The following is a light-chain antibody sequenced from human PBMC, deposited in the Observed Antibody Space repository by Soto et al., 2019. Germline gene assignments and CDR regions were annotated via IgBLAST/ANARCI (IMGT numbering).Light chain of an antibody. CDR3: QQYGSPPT. CDR1: QRVSSEK. J-gene: IGKJ1*01. V-gene: IGKV3-20*01. CDR2: GAS. Sequence: IVLTQSPGNLSLSPGERASLSCRASQRVSSEKLAWYQQKPGQAPRLLIFGASGRATGIPERFSGSGSGTDFTLTISILEPEDFAVYYCQQYGSPPTFGQGTKVDIK.